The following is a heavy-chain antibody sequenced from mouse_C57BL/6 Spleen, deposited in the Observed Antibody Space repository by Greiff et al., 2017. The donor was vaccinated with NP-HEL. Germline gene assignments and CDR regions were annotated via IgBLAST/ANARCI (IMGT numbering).Heavy chain of an antibody. Sequence: VQLQQSGPGLVAPSQSLSITCTVSGFSLTSYAISWVRQPPGKGLEWLGVIWSGGGTNYNSALKSRLSISKDNSKSQVFLKMNSLQTEDTARYYCARNGGFITTVVRYFDVWGTGTTVTVSS. CDR2: IWSGGGT. J-gene: IGHJ1*03. CDR3: ARNGGFITTVVRYFDV. V-gene: IGHV2-9-1*01. D-gene: IGHD1-1*01. CDR1: GFSLTSYA.